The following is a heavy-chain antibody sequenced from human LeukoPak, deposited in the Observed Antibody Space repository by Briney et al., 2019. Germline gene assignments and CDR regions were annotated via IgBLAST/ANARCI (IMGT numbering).Heavy chain of an antibody. CDR3: AKLGYHDSSGYFDC. D-gene: IGHD3-22*01. V-gene: IGHV3-23*01. CDR2: ISGSGGST. J-gene: IGHJ4*02. Sequence: SGGSLRLSCAASGFTFSNYAMSWLRQAPGKGLEWVSAISGSGGSTKYADSVKGRFRISRDNSKNTLNLQMSSLRAEDTAVYYCAKLGYHDSSGYFDCWGQGTLVTVSS. CDR1: GFTFSNYA.